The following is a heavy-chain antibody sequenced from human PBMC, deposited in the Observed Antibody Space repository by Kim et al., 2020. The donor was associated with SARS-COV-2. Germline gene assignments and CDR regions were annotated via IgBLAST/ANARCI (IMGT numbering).Heavy chain of an antibody. CDR2: IYYSGST. D-gene: IGHD3-9*01. J-gene: IGHJ4*02. CDR1: GGSISSSSYY. V-gene: IGHV4-39*01. Sequence: SETLSLTRTVSGGSISSSSYYWGWIRQPPGKGLEWIGSIYYSGSTYYNPSLKNRVTISVDTSKNQFSLKLNSVTAADTAVYYCTSRYLHFDHDYWGQGTLVTVSS. CDR3: TSRYLHFDHDY.